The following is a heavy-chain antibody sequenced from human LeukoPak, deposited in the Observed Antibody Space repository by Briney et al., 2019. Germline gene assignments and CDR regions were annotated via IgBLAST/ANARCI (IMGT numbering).Heavy chain of an antibody. V-gene: IGHV1-24*01. Sequence: ASVKVTCKVSGYTLTELSMHWVRQAPGKGLEWMGGFDPEDGETIYAQKFQGRVTMTEDTSTDTAYMELSSLRSEDTAVYYCARGGRYSYGLRGVYGMDVWGQGTTVTVSS. CDR1: GYTLTELS. D-gene: IGHD5-18*01. J-gene: IGHJ6*02. CDR3: ARGGRYSYGLRGVYGMDV. CDR2: FDPEDGET.